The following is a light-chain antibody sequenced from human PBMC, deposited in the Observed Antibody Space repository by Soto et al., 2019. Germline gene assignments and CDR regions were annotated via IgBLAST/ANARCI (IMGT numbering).Light chain of an antibody. CDR2: SAS. CDR3: QQSYSTPRT. V-gene: IGKV1-39*01. J-gene: IGKJ1*01. Sequence: DIQMTQSPSYLSASLGDRVTITCRASQSIGRYLNWYQQKPGKAPSLLIYSASTLQTGVPSTFSGSGSGTDFTLTISSLQSEDFATYYCQQSYSTPRTFGQGTKVEIK. CDR1: QSIGRY.